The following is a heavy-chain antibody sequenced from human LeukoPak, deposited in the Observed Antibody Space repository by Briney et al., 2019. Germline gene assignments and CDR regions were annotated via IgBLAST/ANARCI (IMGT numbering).Heavy chain of an antibody. J-gene: IGHJ4*02. V-gene: IGHV3-48*02. CDR1: GFTFSSYS. Sequence: GGSLRLSCAASGFTFSSYSMNWVRQAPGKGLEWVSYISSSSSTIYYADSVKGRFTISRDNAKNSLYLQMTSPRDEDTAVYYCARVATSRYDILTGYYTGARTLDYWGQGTLVTVSS. D-gene: IGHD3-9*01. CDR3: ARVATSRYDILTGYYTGARTLDY. CDR2: ISSSSSTI.